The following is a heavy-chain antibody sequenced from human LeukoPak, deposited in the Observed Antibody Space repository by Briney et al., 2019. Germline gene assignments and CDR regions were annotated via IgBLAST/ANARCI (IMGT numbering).Heavy chain of an antibody. CDR1: GYTFTGYY. V-gene: IGHV1-2*02. CDR3: ARDGADMYYYDSTGYYYLDY. Sequence: ASVKVSCKASGYTFTGYYMHWVRQAPRQGLEWMGWINPNSGGTNYAQKFQGRVTMTRDTSISTAYMELSRLRSDDTAVYFCARDGADMYYYDSTGYYYLDYWGQGTLVTVSS. CDR2: INPNSGGT. D-gene: IGHD3-22*01. J-gene: IGHJ4*02.